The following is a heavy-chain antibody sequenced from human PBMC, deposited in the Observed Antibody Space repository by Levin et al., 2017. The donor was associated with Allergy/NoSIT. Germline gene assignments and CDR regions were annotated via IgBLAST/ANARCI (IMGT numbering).Heavy chain of an antibody. D-gene: IGHD2-21*01. CDR2: VHYDGRT. CDR1: GDSISGFY. V-gene: IGHV4-59*01. J-gene: IGHJ2*01. CDR3: AREYGGDWYFDL. Sequence: RSSETLSLTCTVSGDSISGFYWSWVRQPPGRGLEWIGYVHYDGRTNYNPSLKSRITISLDTSKNEFSLKLRSVTAADTAVYYCAREYGGDWYFDLWGRGTLVTVSS.